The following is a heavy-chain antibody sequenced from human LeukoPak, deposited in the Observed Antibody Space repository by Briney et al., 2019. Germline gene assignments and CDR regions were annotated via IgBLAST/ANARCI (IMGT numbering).Heavy chain of an antibody. CDR1: GSSVSSGSYY. J-gene: IGHJ4*02. CDR3: ARDDLVVPAAMCY. V-gene: IGHV4-61*01. Sequence: KPSETLSLTCTVSGSSVSSGSYYWSWIRQPPGKGLEWIGCISYIGSTNYNPSLKSRVTISVDTSKNQFSLKLSSVTAADTAVYYCARDDLVVPAAMCYWGQGTLVTVSS. D-gene: IGHD2-2*01. CDR2: ISYIGST.